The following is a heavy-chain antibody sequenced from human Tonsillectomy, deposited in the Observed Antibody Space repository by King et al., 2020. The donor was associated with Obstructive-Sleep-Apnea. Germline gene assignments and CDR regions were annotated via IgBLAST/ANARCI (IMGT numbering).Heavy chain of an antibody. J-gene: IGHJ4*02. D-gene: IGHD6-19*01. Sequence: VQLVESGGGLVQPGRSLRLSCAASGFSFDDYAMHWVRQAPGKGLEWVSGISWNSGSIGYADSVKGRFTISRDNAKNSLYLQMNSLRVEDTASYYCAKDNSSGWYRGLDYWGQGTLVTVSS. CDR2: ISWNSGSI. CDR1: GFSFDDYA. V-gene: IGHV3-9*01. CDR3: AKDNSSGWYRGLDY.